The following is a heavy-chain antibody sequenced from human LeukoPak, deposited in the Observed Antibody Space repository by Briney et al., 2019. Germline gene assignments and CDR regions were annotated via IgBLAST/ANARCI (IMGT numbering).Heavy chain of an antibody. CDR3: ARDRTGTAQFDY. CDR1: GFTVSSNY. J-gene: IGHJ4*02. CDR2: IYSGGTT. D-gene: IGHD1/OR15-1a*01. V-gene: IGHV3-53*01. Sequence: PGGSLRLSCAASGFTVSSNYMTWVRQAPEKGLEWVSVIYSGGTTFYTDSVKGRFTISRDNSKNTLYLQMNSLRAEDTAVYYCARDRTGTAQFDYWGQETLVTVSS.